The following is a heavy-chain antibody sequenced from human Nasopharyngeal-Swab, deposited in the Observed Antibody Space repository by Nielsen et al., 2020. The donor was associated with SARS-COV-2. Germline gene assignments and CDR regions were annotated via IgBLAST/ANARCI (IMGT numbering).Heavy chain of an antibody. CDR1: GFTFSDYY. D-gene: IGHD5-18*01. V-gene: IGHV3-11*04. Sequence: GESLKISCAASGFTFSDYYMSWIRQAPGEGLEWVSYISSSGSTIYYADSVKGRFTISRDNAKNSLYLQMNSLRAEDTAVYYCARPRGYSYGYPPDYWGQGTLVTVSS. CDR2: ISSSGSTI. CDR3: ARPRGYSYGYPPDY. J-gene: IGHJ4*02.